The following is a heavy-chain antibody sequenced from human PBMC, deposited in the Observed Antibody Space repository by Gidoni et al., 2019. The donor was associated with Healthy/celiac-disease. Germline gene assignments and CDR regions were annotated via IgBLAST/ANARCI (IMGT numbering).Heavy chain of an antibody. V-gene: IGHV3-30*02. Sequence: SSYGMHWVRQAPGKGLEWVAFIRYDGSNKYYADSVKGRFTISRDNSKNTLYLQMNSLRAEDTAVYYCNGNYYYGMDVWGQWTTVTVSS. CDR1: SSYG. J-gene: IGHJ6*02. CDR2: IRYDGSNK. CDR3: NGNYYYGMDV. D-gene: IGHD1-1*01.